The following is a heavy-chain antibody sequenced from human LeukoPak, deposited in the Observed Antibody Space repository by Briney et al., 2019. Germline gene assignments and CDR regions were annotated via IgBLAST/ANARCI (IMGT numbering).Heavy chain of an antibody. J-gene: IGHJ5*02. D-gene: IGHD3-10*01. CDR1: GGSISSYY. CDR2: IYYSGST. Sequence: SETLSLTCTVSGGSISSYYWGWIRQPPGKGLEWIGYIYYSGSTNYNPSLKSRVTISVDTSKNQFSLKLSPVTAADTAVYYCATLGVRFGERWFDPWGQGTLVTVSS. V-gene: IGHV4-59*01. CDR3: ATLGVRFGERWFDP.